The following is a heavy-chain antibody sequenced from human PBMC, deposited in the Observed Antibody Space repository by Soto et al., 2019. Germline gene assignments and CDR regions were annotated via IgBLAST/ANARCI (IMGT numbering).Heavy chain of an antibody. V-gene: IGHV3-72*01. CDR2: SRDKAQGYTT. CDR1: GLTFSDHY. D-gene: IGHD3-22*01. Sequence: GGSLRLSCAASGLTFSDHYIDWVRQAPGKGLEWVGRSRDKAQGYTTQYAASVKGRFTTSRDDSKNSVYLQMNSLKTEDTAVYYCVRATYYSDRSGYTRCFDYWGRGTLVTVSS. CDR3: VRATYYSDRSGYTRCFDY. J-gene: IGHJ4*02.